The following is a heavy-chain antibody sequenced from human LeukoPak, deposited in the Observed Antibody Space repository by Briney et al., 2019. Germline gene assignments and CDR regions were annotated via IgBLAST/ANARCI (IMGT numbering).Heavy chain of an antibody. CDR2: IKQDGGEK. CDR1: GFTFSSHW. V-gene: IGHV3-7*04. Sequence: GGSLRLSCAASGFTFSSHWMSWVQQAPGKGLEGVADIKQDGGEKYYVEYVKGRFTISRDNARNSMYLRMYSLGIGDRAVYYCARAGRYGTGCPDYWGQGTQVTVSS. CDR3: ARAGRYGTGCPDY. D-gene: IGHD2-8*02. J-gene: IGHJ4*02.